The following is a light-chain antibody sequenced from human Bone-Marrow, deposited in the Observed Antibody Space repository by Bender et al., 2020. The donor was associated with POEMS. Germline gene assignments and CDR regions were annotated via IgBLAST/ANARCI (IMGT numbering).Light chain of an antibody. CDR2: YDD. J-gene: IGLJ3*02. V-gene: IGLV1-36*01. Sequence: QSVVTQPPSLSEAPRQRVTISCTGSRSNIGAGYDVHWYQQLPGTAPKLLIYYDDLLTPGVSDRFSASKSGTSASLAISELQSEDEALYYCSAWDDSLSGWVFGGGTKLTVL. CDR1: RSNIGAGYD. CDR3: SAWDDSLSGWV.